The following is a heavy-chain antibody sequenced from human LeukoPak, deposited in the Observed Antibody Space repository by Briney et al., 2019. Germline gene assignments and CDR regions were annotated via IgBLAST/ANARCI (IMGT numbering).Heavy chain of an antibody. J-gene: IGHJ4*02. Sequence: SVKVSCKASGGTFSSYAISWVRQAPGRGLEWMGRIIPIFGTANYAQKFQGRVTITTDESTSTAYMELSSLRSEDTAVYYCARDDAWNYGGYFDYWGQGTLVTVSS. CDR3: ARDDAWNYGGYFDY. CDR1: GGTFSSYA. V-gene: IGHV1-69*05. CDR2: IIPIFGTA. D-gene: IGHD1-7*01.